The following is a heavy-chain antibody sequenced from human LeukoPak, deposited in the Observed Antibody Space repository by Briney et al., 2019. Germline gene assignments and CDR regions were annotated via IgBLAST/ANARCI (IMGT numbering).Heavy chain of an antibody. CDR3: ASHKAARQANYYYYMDV. CDR2: IYHSGST. V-gene: IGHV4-59*01. J-gene: IGHJ6*03. Sequence: SETLSLTCTVSGGSISGYYWSWIRQPPGKGLEWIGYIYHSGSTNYNPSLKSRVTISVDTSKNQFSLKLSSVTAADTAVYYCASHKAARQANYYYYMDVWGKGTTVTVSS. CDR1: GGSISGYY. D-gene: IGHD6-6*01.